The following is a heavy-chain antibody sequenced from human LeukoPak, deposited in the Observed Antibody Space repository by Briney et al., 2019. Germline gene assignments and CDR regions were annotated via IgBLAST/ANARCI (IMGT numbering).Heavy chain of an antibody. V-gene: IGHV1-3*01. D-gene: IGHD6-19*01. CDR1: GYTFTSYA. CDR3: ARVDVSVAGHYYYYMDV. J-gene: IGHJ6*03. CDR2: INAGNGNT. Sequence: ASVKVSCKASGYTFTSYAMHWVRQAPGQRLEWMGWINAGNGNTKYSQKFQGRVTITADESTSTAYMELSSLRSEDTAVYYCARVDVSVAGHYYYYMDVWGKGTTVTVSS.